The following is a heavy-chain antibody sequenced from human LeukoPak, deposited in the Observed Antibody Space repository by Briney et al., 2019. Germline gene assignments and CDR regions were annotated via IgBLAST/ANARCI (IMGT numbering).Heavy chain of an antibody. CDR1: GFTFSSYA. J-gene: IGHJ4*02. CDR2: ITGSGDTT. D-gene: IGHD5-18*01. Sequence: PGGSLRLSCAASGFTFSSYAMSWVRQAPGRGLEWVSAITGSGDTTYYADSVKGRFTISRDNSKNTLYLQMNSLRAEDTAVYYCAKARTEPRIQLWSYYFDYWGQGTLVTVSS. V-gene: IGHV3-23*01. CDR3: AKARTEPRIQLWSYYFDY.